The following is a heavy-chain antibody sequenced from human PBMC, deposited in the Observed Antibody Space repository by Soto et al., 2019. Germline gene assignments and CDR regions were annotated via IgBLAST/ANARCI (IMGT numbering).Heavy chain of an antibody. Sequence: QVQLVQSGAEVKKPGSSVKVSCKASGGTFSSYAISWVRQAPGQGLEWMGGIIPIFGTATYAQKFQGRVTITADESTSTAYMELSSLRSEDTAVYYCARDISLYYYYSSGYYAPNNWFDPWGQGTLVTVSS. V-gene: IGHV1-69*01. D-gene: IGHD3-22*01. CDR3: ARDISLYYYYSSGYYAPNNWFDP. CDR2: IIPIFGTA. J-gene: IGHJ5*02. CDR1: GGTFSSYA.